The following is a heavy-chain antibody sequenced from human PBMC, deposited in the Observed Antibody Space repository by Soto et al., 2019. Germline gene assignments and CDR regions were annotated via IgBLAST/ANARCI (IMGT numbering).Heavy chain of an antibody. D-gene: IGHD1-26*01. J-gene: IGHJ6*02. CDR2: ISWDGGST. CDR3: AKDRGADNYYYYYGMDV. Sequence: PGGSLRLSCAASGFTFDDYAMHWVRQAPGKGLEWVSLISWDGGSTYYADSVKGRFTISRDNSKNSLYLQMNSLRAEDTALYYCAKDRGADNYYYYYGMDVWGQGTTVTSP. CDR1: GFTFDDYA. V-gene: IGHV3-43D*04.